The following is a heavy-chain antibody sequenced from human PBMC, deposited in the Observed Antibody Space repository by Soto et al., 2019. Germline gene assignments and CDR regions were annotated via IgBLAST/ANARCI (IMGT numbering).Heavy chain of an antibody. J-gene: IGHJ4*02. CDR2: ISGSGGST. D-gene: IGHD6-13*01. V-gene: IGHV3-23*01. CDR3: AKDQGSSWYEIDY. CDR1: GFTFSNYA. Sequence: EVQLLESGGGLVQPGGSLRLSCAASGFTFSNYAVTWVRQAPGKGLEWVSTISGSGGSTYYADSVKGRFTISRDNSKNTLYLHMNSMRAEDTAVYSCAKDQGSSWYEIDYWGQGTLVTVSS.